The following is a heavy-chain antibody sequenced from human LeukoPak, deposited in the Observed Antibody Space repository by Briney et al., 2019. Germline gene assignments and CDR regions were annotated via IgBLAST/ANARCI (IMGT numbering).Heavy chain of an antibody. CDR1: GFTFSSYS. CDR3: ARNRYGSSLDAFDI. D-gene: IGHD6-13*01. J-gene: IGHJ3*02. Sequence: GGSLRPSCAASGFTFSSYSMNWVRQAPGKGLEWVSSISSSSTYIYYADSVKGRFTISRDDAKNSLHLQMNSLRAEDTAVYYCARNRYGSSLDAFDIWGQGTVVTVSS. V-gene: IGHV3-21*01. CDR2: ISSSSTYI.